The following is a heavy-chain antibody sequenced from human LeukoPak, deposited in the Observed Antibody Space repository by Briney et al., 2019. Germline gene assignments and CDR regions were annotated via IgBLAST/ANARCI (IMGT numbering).Heavy chain of an antibody. D-gene: IGHD3-9*01. J-gene: IGHJ6*04. V-gene: IGHV3-21*01. CDR3: ARCPGYDILTGYIPYYYYGMDV. CDR1: GFTFSSYS. CDR2: ISSSSSYI. Sequence: PGGSLRLSCAASGFTFSSYSMNWVRQAPGKGLEWVSSISSSSSYIYYADSVKGRFTISRDNAKNSLYLQMNSLRVEDTAVYYCARCPGYDILTGYIPYYYYGMDVWGKGTTVTVSS.